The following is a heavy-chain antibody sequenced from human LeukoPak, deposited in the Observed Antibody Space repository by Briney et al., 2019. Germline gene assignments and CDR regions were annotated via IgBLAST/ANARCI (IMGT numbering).Heavy chain of an antibody. J-gene: IGHJ4*02. D-gene: IGHD6-19*01. CDR2: INPNSGGT. V-gene: IGHV1-2*02. Sequence: ASVKVSCKASGYTFTGYYMHWVRQAPGQGLEWMGWINPNSGGTNYAQKFQGRVTMTRDTSISTAYMELSRLRSDDTAVYYCARDPPPLGSGWSRIDYWGQGTLVTVSS. CDR3: ARDPPPLGSGWSRIDY. CDR1: GYTFTGYY.